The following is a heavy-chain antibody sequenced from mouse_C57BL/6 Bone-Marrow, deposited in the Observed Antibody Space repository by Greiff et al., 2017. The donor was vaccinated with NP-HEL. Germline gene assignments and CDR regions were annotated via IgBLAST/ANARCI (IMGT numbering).Heavy chain of an antibody. CDR2: INPGSGGT. V-gene: IGHV1-54*01. CDR3: ARGGFMDY. CDR1: GYAFTNYL. J-gene: IGHJ4*01. Sequence: VKLQESGAELVRPGTSVKVSCKASGYAFTNYLIEWVKQRPGQGLEWIGVINPGSGGTNYNEKFKGKATLTADKSSSTAYMQLSSLTSEDSAVYFCARGGFMDYWGQGTSVTVSS.